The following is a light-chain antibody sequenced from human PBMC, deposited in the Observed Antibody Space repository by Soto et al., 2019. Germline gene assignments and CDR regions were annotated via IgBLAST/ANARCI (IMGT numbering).Light chain of an antibody. Sequence: QSALTQPASVSGSPGQSITISCTGTSSDIGAYNYVSWYQQHPGKAPKLLISEVSHRPSGVSNRFSGSKSGNTASLTISGLLAEDEADYYCSSHTTSRSYVFGTATKLTVL. J-gene: IGLJ1*01. V-gene: IGLV2-14*01. CDR2: EVS. CDR1: SSDIGAYNY. CDR3: SSHTTSRSYV.